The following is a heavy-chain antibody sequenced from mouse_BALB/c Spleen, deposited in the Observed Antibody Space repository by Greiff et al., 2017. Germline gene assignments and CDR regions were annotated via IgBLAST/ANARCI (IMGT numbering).Heavy chain of an antibody. J-gene: IGHJ3*01. D-gene: IGHD1-2*01. CDR3: ARDQFTTATAWFAY. CDR1: GFSLTSYG. CDR2: IWAGGST. Sequence: VQLQQSGPGLVAPSQSLSITCTVSGFSLTSYGVHWVRQPPGKGLEWLGVIWAGGSTNYNSALMSRLSISKDNSKSQVFLKMNSLQTDDTAMYYCARDQFTTATAWFAYWGQGTLVTVSA. V-gene: IGHV2-9*02.